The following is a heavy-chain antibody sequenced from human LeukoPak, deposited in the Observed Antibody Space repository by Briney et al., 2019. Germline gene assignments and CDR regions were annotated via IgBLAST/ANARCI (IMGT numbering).Heavy chain of an antibody. CDR2: IYYSGST. D-gene: IGHD6-13*01. Sequence: PSETLSLTCSVSGGSLSPSYWNWIRQSPEKGLEWIGYIYYSGSTNYNPSLKSRVTISVDTSKNQFSLKLSSVTAADTAVYYCARGVGSSWGPNWFDPWGQGTLVTVSS. CDR1: GGSLSPSY. J-gene: IGHJ5*02. V-gene: IGHV4-59*01. CDR3: ARGVGSSWGPNWFDP.